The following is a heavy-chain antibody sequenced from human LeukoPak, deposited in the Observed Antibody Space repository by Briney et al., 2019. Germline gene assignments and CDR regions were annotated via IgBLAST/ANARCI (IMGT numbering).Heavy chain of an antibody. V-gene: IGHV3-66*02. Sequence: GGSLRLSCAISGLTHHDYAMTWVRQAPGKGLEWVSVIYSGGSTYYADSVKGRFTISRDNSKNTLYLQMNSLRAEDTAVYYCARASNDFWSGYPLDYWGQGTLVTVSS. CDR3: ARASNDFWSGYPLDY. CDR1: GLTHHDYA. D-gene: IGHD3-3*01. CDR2: IYSGGST. J-gene: IGHJ4*02.